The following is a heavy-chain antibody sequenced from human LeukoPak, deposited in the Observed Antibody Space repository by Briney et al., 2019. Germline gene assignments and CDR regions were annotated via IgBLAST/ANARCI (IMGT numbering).Heavy chain of an antibody. CDR2: IYYSGNT. CDR3: ARQTGSGLFILP. D-gene: IGHD3/OR15-3a*01. CDR1: GVSISSSNSY. V-gene: IGHV4-39*01. J-gene: IGHJ4*02. Sequence: TSETLSLTCTVSGVSISSSNSYWGWIRQPPGKGLEWIGSIYYSGNTYYNASLKSQVSIYIDTSKNQFYLRPTSVTAADTAVYYCARQTGSGLFILPGGQGALVTVSS.